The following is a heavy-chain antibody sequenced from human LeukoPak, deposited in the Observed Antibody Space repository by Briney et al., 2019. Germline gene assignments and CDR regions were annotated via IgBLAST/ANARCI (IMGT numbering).Heavy chain of an antibody. CDR3: ARDNYDFWSGFDY. Sequence: GASVKVSCKSSGYTFTGYYMHWVRQAPGQGLEWMGRINPNSGGTNYAQKFQGRVTMTKDTSINTAYMELSRLRSDDTAVYYCARDNYDFWSGFDYWGQGTLVTVSS. D-gene: IGHD3-3*01. V-gene: IGHV1-2*06. CDR1: GYTFTGYY. CDR2: INPNSGGT. J-gene: IGHJ4*02.